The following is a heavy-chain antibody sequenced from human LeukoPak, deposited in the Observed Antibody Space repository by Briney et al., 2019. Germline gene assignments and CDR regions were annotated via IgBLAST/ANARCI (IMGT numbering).Heavy chain of an antibody. CDR1: GVSISIYY. CDR2: IHNSGST. D-gene: IGHD1-7*01. V-gene: IGHV4-59*01. Sequence: SETLSLTCTVSGVSISIYYWSWIRQPPGKGLEWIGYIHNSGSTSYNPSLKSRATISADTSKNQFSLKLSSVTAADTAVYYCVRDRELNYWGQGTLVTVSS. CDR3: VRDRELNY. J-gene: IGHJ4*02.